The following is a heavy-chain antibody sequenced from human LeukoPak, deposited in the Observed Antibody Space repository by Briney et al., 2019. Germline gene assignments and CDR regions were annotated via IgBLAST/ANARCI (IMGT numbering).Heavy chain of an antibody. CDR3: ARRNTRYYDILTGYLRSDAFDI. D-gene: IGHD3-9*01. Sequence: SGTLSLTCTVSGGSISSYYWSWIRQPPGKGLEWIGYIYYSGSTNYNPSLKSRVTISVDTSKNQFSLKLSSVTAADTAVYYCARRNTRYYDILTGYLRSDAFDIWGQGTMVTVSS. CDR2: IYYSGST. CDR1: GGSISSYY. J-gene: IGHJ3*02. V-gene: IGHV4-59*08.